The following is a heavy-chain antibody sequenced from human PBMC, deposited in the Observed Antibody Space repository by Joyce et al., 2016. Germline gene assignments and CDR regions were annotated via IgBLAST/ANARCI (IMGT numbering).Heavy chain of an antibody. D-gene: IGHD2-15*01. Sequence: VQLVQSGTEVKKPGESLTISCKASGYTFTRYWVGWVRQMPGKGLEWMGIIYPGDSNTRYRPSVQGQATISADKSISTAYLQWSSLKASDTAMYYCARRGEHCSGGSCYSYYGLDVWGQGTTVTVSS. CDR3: ARRGEHCSGGSCYSYYGLDV. J-gene: IGHJ6*02. CDR1: GYTFTRYW. V-gene: IGHV5-51*01. CDR2: IYPGDSNT.